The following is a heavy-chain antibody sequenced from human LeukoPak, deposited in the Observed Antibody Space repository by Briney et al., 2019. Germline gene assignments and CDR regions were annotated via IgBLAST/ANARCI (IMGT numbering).Heavy chain of an antibody. CDR3: ARALYDSSGYLYDY. J-gene: IGHJ4*02. D-gene: IGHD3-22*01. CDR2: IYYSGST. V-gene: IGHV4-30-4*01. Sequence: PSETLSLTCTVSGGSIRSSYYYWSWIRQPPGKGLEWIGYIYYSGSTYYNPSLKSRVTISVDTSKNQFSLKLSSVTAADTAVYYCARALYDSSGYLYDYWGQGTLVTVSS. CDR1: GGSIRSSYYY.